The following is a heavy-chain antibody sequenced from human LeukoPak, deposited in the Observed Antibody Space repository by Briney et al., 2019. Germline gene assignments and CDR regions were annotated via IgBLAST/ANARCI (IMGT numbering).Heavy chain of an antibody. J-gene: IGHJ4*02. Sequence: PVGSLRLSCAASGVTLSTYWRSCGREAPGKGLEWGAILNQDGSETYYVDSVQGRFTISRDNTKNSLYLQITGLGSEDTAVYYCARHRRSNTIGYWGQGTLVIVSS. CDR1: GVTLSTYW. D-gene: IGHD6-13*01. CDR2: LNQDGSET. V-gene: IGHV3-7*05. CDR3: ARHRRSNTIGY.